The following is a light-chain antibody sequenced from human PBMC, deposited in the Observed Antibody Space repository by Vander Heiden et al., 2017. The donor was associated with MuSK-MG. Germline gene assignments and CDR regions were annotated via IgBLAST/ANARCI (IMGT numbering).Light chain of an antibody. J-gene: IGKJ2*01. CDR1: QSLLHRDGKTC. V-gene: IGKV2D-29*01. CDR3: RQSVQLPST. CDR2: AGS. Sequence: DVVVTQTPLSLSATPGQPASISCKSSQSLLHRDGKTCLYWYRQKPGQPPQLLIYAGSNRCSGVPDRFSGSGSGTDFTLTISRVEAEDVGVYYCRQSVQLPSTFGQGTKVEI.